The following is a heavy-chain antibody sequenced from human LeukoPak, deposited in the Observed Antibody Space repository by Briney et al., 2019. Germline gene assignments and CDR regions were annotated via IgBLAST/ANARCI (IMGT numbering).Heavy chain of an antibody. CDR3: ARDTELRFLEWLFSFDY. D-gene: IGHD3-3*01. Sequence: PGGSLRLFCAASGFTFSSYWMSWVRQAPGKGLEWVANIKQDGSEKYYVDSVKGRFTISRDNAKNSLYLQMNSLRAEDTAVYYCARDTELRFLEWLFSFDYWGQGTLVTVSS. V-gene: IGHV3-7*01. J-gene: IGHJ4*02. CDR1: GFTFSSYW. CDR2: IKQDGSEK.